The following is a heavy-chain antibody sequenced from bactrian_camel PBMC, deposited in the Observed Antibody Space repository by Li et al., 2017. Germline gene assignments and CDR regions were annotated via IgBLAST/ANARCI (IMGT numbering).Heavy chain of an antibody. CDR1: GSIYGTLC. CDR2: IDAYGTT. V-gene: IGHV3S44*01. J-gene: IGHJ7*01. D-gene: IGHD4*01. Sequence: VQLVESGGGSVQAGGSLRLSCASSGSIYGTLCMGWVRQAPGKEREGVAAIDAYGTTSVADSVKGRYTIGKDNAKNILYLKMNRLKPEDTAMYYCAAVHGYTSDYILRNGFMDAWGKGTQVTVS.